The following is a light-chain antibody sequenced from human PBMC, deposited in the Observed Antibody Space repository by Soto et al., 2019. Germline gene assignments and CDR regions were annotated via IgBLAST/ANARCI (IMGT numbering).Light chain of an antibody. CDR1: QSVGRNF. CDR2: GAS. Sequence: EIVLTQSPGTLSLSPGESTTLSCRASQSVGRNFLAWYQQKPGRAPTLLIHGASYRATGVPDVLSGSGSETDFTLTISRLEPEDFAVYYCHQYAASPLTFGGGTKVEIK. J-gene: IGKJ4*01. CDR3: HQYAASPLT. V-gene: IGKV3-20*01.